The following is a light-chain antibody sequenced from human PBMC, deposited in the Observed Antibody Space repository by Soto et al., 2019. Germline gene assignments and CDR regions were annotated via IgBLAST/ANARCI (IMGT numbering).Light chain of an antibody. Sequence: QSALTQPASVSGSPGQSITISCTGTSSDVGSYNLVSWYQQHPGKAPKLMIYEGSKRPSGVSNRFSGSKSGNTASLTISGLQTYDEADYYCCSYAGSSTSYVFGTGTKLTVL. CDR2: EGS. V-gene: IGLV2-23*01. CDR1: SSDVGSYNL. J-gene: IGLJ1*01. CDR3: CSYAGSSTSYV.